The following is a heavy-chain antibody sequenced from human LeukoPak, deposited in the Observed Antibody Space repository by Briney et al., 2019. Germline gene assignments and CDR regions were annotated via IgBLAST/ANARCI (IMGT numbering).Heavy chain of an antibody. CDR2: TYPSDSDT. V-gene: IGHV5-51*01. Sequence: GESLRISCKGSGYSFPSYWIGWVRQTPGKGPEWMGITYPSDSDTRYSPSFQGQVTISADKSISTAYLQWSSLKASDTAMYYCARRVSSSWEFDYWGQGTLVTVSS. CDR3: ARRVSSSWEFDY. CDR1: GYSFPSYW. J-gene: IGHJ4*02. D-gene: IGHD6-13*01.